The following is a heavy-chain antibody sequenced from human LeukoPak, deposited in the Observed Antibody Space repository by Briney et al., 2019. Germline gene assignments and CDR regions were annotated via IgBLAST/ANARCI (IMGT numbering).Heavy chain of an antibody. D-gene: IGHD2-2*01. J-gene: IGHJ4*02. CDR3: ARDVGEYCSSTNCYASHY. V-gene: IGHV1-18*01. CDR1: GYTFTSYG. Sequence: ASVKVSCKASGYTFTSYGISWVRQAPGQGLEWMGWISAYNGNTNYAQKLQGRVTMTTDTSTSTAYTELRSLRSDDTAVYYCARDVGEYCSSTNCYASHYWGQGTLVTVSS. CDR2: ISAYNGNT.